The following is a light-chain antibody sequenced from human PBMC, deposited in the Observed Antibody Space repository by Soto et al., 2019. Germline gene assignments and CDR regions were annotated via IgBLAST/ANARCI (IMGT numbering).Light chain of an antibody. J-gene: IGKJ1*01. V-gene: IGKV1-5*03. CDR3: QHHNSYSQT. Sequence: DIQMTQSPSTLSASVGDRVTITCRASQSISSWLAWYQQKPGKAPKVLIYKASSLESGVPSRFSGSGSGTEFTLTISSLQPDDFATYFCQHHNSYSQTFGQGTKVEIK. CDR1: QSISSW. CDR2: KAS.